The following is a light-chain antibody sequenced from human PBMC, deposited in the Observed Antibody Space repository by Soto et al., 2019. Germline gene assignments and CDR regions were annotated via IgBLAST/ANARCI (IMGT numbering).Light chain of an antibody. CDR1: SSDFGFYNY. V-gene: IGLV2-14*01. Sequence: QSVLTQPASVSGSPGQSITISCTGTSSDFGFYNYVSWYQHHPGKAPKLMIYEVSNRPSGVSYRFSGSKSGNTASLTISGLQAEDEAVYYCISYTTSSTPVLFGGGTKLTVL. J-gene: IGLJ2*01. CDR2: EVS. CDR3: ISYTTSSTPVL.